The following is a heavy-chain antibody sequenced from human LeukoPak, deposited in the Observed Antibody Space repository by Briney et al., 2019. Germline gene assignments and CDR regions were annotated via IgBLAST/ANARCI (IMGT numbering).Heavy chain of an antibody. CDR2: INPNTGGT. D-gene: IGHD6-19*01. Sequence: ASVKVSCKASGYTFTGYYKPWVRQAPGQGLEWMGWINPNTGGTNYAQKFQGRVTMTRDTTISTAYMELSRLTSDDTAVYYCASYPRYSSSTPFDYWGQGTLVTVSS. J-gene: IGHJ4*02. CDR1: GYTFTGYY. CDR3: ASYPRYSSSTPFDY. V-gene: IGHV1-2*02.